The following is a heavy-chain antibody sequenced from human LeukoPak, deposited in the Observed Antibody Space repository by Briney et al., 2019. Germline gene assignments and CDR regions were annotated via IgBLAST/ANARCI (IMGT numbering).Heavy chain of an antibody. CDR3: ARDGTSTDDY. D-gene: IGHD2-2*01. CDR2: ISGNNDNP. J-gene: IGHJ4*02. V-gene: IGHV1-18*01. Sequence: ASVKVSCKTSGYTFSNFGINWVRQAPGQGLEWMGWISGNNDNPNYGQKFQGRFTVTTDSSTSTTYVELRNLRFDDTAVYYCARDGTSTDDYWGQGTLVTVSS. CDR1: GYTFSNFG.